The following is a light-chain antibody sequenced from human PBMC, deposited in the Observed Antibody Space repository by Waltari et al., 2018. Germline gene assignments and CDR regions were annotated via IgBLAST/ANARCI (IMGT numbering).Light chain of an antibody. Sequence: SYELTQPPSVSVSLGQTASITCSGDHLVNRYVSLYKQAPGQSPILVIYQVNKRPSGVPERFSGSNSGNTATLTISVTQAVDEADYSCQAWDSSSTVVFGGGTKLTVL. CDR1: HLVNRY. V-gene: IGLV3-1*01. CDR3: QAWDSSSTVV. J-gene: IGLJ2*01. CDR2: QVN.